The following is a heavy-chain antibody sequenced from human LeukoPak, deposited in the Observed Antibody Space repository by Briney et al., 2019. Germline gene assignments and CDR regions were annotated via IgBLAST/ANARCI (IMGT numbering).Heavy chain of an antibody. CDR1: GYTFTGYY. CDR2: INPNSGGT. J-gene: IGHJ3*02. D-gene: IGHD2-21*02. Sequence: ASVTVSCKASGYTFTGYYMHWVRQAPGQGLEWMGWINPNSGGTNYAQTFQSRVTMTTDTSISTAYMDLSRLRSDDTAVYYCARAPRLFVVVTADAFDIWGQGTMVTVSS. V-gene: IGHV1-2*02. CDR3: ARAPRLFVVVTADAFDI.